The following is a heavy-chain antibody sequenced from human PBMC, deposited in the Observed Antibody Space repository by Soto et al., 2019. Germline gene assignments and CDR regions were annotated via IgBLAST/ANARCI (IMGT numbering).Heavy chain of an antibody. V-gene: IGHV3-23*01. CDR1: GFTFSSYA. CDR3: AKVDGFRRSSSWYDSTYYYYYGMDV. D-gene: IGHD6-13*01. CDR2: ISGSGGST. Sequence: EVQLLESGGGLVQPGGSLRLSCAASGFTFSSYAMSWVRQAPGKGLEWVSAISGSGGSTYYADSVKGRFTISRDNSKNTLYLQMNSLRAEDTAVYYCAKVDGFRRSSSWYDSTYYYYYGMDVWGQGTTVTVSS. J-gene: IGHJ6*02.